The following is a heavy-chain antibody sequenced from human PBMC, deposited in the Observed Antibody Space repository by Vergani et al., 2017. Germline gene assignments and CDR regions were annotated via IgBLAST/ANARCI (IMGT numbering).Heavy chain of an antibody. V-gene: IGHV5-51*03. CDR2: IYPADSDT. CDR1: EYSFGNYW. D-gene: IGHD1-26*01. CDR3: AGYRTYSDS. J-gene: IGHJ4*02. Sequence: EVELVQPGPEIRKPGESLKISCKGSEYSFGNYWIGWVRQMPGKGLEWMGIIYPADSDTRYSPSFQGQVTISADKSISTAFLQWDSLKASDTALYYCAGYRTYSDSWGQGTLVTVSS.